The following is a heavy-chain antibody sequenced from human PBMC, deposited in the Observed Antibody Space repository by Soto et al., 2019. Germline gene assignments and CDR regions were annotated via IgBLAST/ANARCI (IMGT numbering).Heavy chain of an antibody. CDR3: ARDSRAVAVDY. CDR2: IKQDGSEK. J-gene: IGHJ4*02. V-gene: IGHV3-7*01. Sequence: GGSLRLSCAASGFTFSSYWMSWVRQAPGKGLEWVANIKQDGSEKYYVDSVKGRFTISRDNAKNSLYLQMNSLRAEETAVYYCARDSRAVAVDYWGQGTLVTVSS. D-gene: IGHD6-19*01. CDR1: GFTFSSYW.